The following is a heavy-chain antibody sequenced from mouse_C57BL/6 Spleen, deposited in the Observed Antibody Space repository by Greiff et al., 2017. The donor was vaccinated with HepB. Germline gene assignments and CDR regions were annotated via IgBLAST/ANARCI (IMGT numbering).Heavy chain of an antibody. Sequence: QVQLQQSGAELVRPGTSVKMSCKASGYTSTNYWIGWAKQRPGNGLEWIGDIYPGGGYTNYNEKFKGKATLTADKSSSTAYMQFSSLTSEDSAIYYCARGTGRDYAMDYWGQGTSVTVSS. V-gene: IGHV1-63*01. CDR1: GYTSTNYW. CDR3: ARGTGRDYAMDY. J-gene: IGHJ4*01. CDR2: IYPGGGYT. D-gene: IGHD4-1*01.